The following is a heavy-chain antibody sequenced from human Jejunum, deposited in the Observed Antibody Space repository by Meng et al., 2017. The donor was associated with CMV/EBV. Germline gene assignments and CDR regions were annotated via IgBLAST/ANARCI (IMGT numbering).Heavy chain of an antibody. D-gene: IGHD6-19*01. CDR3: ARWTCNGFGYFDS. CDR1: GSSIMHCY. Sequence: SGSSIMHCYWNWLRQAPGKGLEWISYIYYSENADNVPCLKSRVSMSVNTSKNQIFLTLKSVTAADTAVYYCARWTCNGFGYFDSWGQGSLVTVSS. CDR2: IYYSENA. V-gene: IGHV4-59*01. J-gene: IGHJ4*02.